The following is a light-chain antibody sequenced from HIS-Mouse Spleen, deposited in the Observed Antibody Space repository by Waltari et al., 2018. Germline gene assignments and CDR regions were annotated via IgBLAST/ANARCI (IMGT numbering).Light chain of an antibody. V-gene: IGLV2-14*03. J-gene: IGLJ2*01. CDR1: SSDVGGYHY. Sequence: QSALTQPASVSGSPGQSITISCTGTSSDVGGYHYFSWYQQHPGKPPKLMIYDVSNRPSGVSNRFSGSKSGNTASLTISGLQAEDEADYYCSSYTSSSTLVVFGGGTKLTVL. CDR3: SSYTSSSTLVV. CDR2: DVS.